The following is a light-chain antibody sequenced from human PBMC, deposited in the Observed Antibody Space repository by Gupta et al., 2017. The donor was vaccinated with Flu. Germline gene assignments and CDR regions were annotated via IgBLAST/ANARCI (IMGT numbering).Light chain of an antibody. V-gene: IGKV1-33*01. CDR2: DAS. CDR3: HQDHNVPRS. Sequence: IQMTQSPSSLSASVGDRVIITCQASQDINNYLTWFQQKPGKAPKLLIYDASNLEIGVSSRFSGSGSGTDFTFIISSLQPEDIATYYCHQDHNVPRSFGGGTKVEIK. CDR1: QDINNY. J-gene: IGKJ4*01.